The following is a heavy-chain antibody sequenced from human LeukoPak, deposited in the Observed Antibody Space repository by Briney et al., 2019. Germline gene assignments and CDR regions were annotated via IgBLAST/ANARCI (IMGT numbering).Heavy chain of an antibody. D-gene: IGHD7-27*01. J-gene: IGHJ5*02. Sequence: SETLSLTCTVSGGSISSYYWSWIWQPPGKGLEWIGYIYYSGSTNYNPSLKSRVTISVDTSKNQFSLKLSSVTAADTAVYYCARSGDYRFDPWGQGTLVTVFS. CDR1: GGSISSYY. V-gene: IGHV4-59*01. CDR3: ARSGDYRFDP. CDR2: IYYSGST.